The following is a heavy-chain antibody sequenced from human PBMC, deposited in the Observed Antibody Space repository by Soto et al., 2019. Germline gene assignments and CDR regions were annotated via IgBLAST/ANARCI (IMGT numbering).Heavy chain of an antibody. J-gene: IGHJ4*02. CDR2: ISGSGGST. CDR3: AKAIVVVVAAKGLDY. Sequence: EVQLLESGGGLLQPGGSLRLSCAASGFTFSSYAMSWVRQAPGKGLEWVSAISGSGGSTYYADSVKGRFTISRDNSKNTLYLQMNSLRAEDTAVYYCAKAIVVVVAAKGLDYWGQGTLVTVSS. CDR1: GFTFSSYA. D-gene: IGHD2-15*01. V-gene: IGHV3-23*01.